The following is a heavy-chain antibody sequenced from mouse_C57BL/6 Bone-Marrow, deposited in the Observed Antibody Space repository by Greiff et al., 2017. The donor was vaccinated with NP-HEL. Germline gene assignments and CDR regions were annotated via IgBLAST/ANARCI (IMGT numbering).Heavy chain of an antibody. Sequence: VKLLESGAELVRPGASVTLSCKASGYTFTDYEMHWVKQTPVHGLEWIGAIDPETGGTAYNQKFKGKAILTADKSSSTAYMGLRSLTSEYSAVYDCTRWARVTTRKVWFAYWGQGTLVTVSA. D-gene: IGHD2-2*01. CDR1: GYTFTDYE. CDR2: IDPETGGT. V-gene: IGHV1-15*01. J-gene: IGHJ3*01. CDR3: TRWARVTTRKVWFAY.